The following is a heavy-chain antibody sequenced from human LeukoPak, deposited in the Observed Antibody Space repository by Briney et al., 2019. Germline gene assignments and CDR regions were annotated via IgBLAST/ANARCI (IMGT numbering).Heavy chain of an antibody. CDR3: ARSPALYYYFYMDV. Sequence: PGGSLRLSCAASESTFRNYSMNWVRQAPGKGLEWVSSISSGGNYMFYVNSVKGRFTISRDNLKNSLFLQMNTLRAEDTAVYYCARSPALYYYFYMDVWGKGTTVTVSS. D-gene: IGHD2-2*02. J-gene: IGHJ6*03. V-gene: IGHV3-21*01. CDR1: ESTFRNYS. CDR2: ISSGGNYM.